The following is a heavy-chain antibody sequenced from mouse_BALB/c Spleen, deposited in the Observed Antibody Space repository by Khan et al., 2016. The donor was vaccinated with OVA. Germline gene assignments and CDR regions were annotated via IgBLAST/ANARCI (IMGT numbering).Heavy chain of an antibody. J-gene: IGHJ3*01. V-gene: IGHV5-6*01. Sequence: EVELVESGGDLVKPGGSLKLSCAVSGFTFSTYGMSWVRQTPDMRLEWVATISTGGHYTYYPDSVKGRFTISRDNAMNTLYLQMSILKSEDTALYYCTRLAYYYNNEGFAYWGQGTLVAVSA. CDR1: GFTFSTYG. D-gene: IGHD1-1*01. CDR3: TRLAYYYNNEGFAY. CDR2: ISTGGHYT.